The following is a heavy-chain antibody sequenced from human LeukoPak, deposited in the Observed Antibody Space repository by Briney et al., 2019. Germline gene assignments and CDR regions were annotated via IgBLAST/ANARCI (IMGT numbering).Heavy chain of an antibody. CDR1: GFNFGSYA. CDR2: ISYDGGYQ. V-gene: IGHV3-30*04. D-gene: IGHD3-16*02. CDR3: ATESSLSN. Sequence: GRSLRLSCAASGFNFGSYAMDWVRQAAGKGLEWVGDISYDGGYQSYEASVRGRFTISGDNSKNTLYLQMNSLRAEDAAVYYCATESSLSNWGRGTLVTVSS. J-gene: IGHJ4*02.